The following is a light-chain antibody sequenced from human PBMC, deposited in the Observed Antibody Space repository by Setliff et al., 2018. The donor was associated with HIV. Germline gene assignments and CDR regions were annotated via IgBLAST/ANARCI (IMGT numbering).Light chain of an antibody. J-gene: IGLJ1*01. Sequence: QSALTQPPSVSGSPGQSVTISCTGTSSDVGGYNRVPWYQQPPGTAPKLMIYDVSSRPSGVPDRFSGSKSGYTASLTISGLQAEDEADYYCSSYTSSSTPYVFGTGTKVTVL. CDR3: SSYTSSSTPYV. V-gene: IGLV2-18*02. CDR1: SSDVGGYNR. CDR2: DVS.